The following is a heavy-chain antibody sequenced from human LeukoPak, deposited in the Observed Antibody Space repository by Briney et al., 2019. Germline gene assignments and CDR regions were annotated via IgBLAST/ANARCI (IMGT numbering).Heavy chain of an antibody. Sequence: TGGSLRLSCAASGFTFSSYGMHWVRQAPGKGLEWVAVISYDGGNKYYADSVKGRFTISRDNSKNTLYLQMNSLRAEDTAVYYCAKDDGYYDSSGYSDYWGQGTLVTVSS. V-gene: IGHV3-30*18. CDR2: ISYDGGNK. CDR1: GFTFSSYG. CDR3: AKDDGYYDSSGYSDY. J-gene: IGHJ4*02. D-gene: IGHD3-22*01.